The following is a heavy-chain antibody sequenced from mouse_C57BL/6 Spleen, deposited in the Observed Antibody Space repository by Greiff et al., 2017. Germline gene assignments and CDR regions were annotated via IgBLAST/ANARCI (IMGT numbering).Heavy chain of an antibody. V-gene: IGHV1-52*01. CDR3: ARPYDYGSEFAV. CDR1: GYTFTSYW. CDR2: IDPSDSET. D-gene: IGHD1-1*01. J-gene: IGHJ1*03. Sequence: QVQLQQPGAELVRPGSSVKLSCKASGYTFTSYWMHWVKQRPIQGLEWIGNIDPSDSETHYNQKFKNKATLTVDKSSSTAYMQLSSLTSEDSAVYYCARPYDYGSEFAVWGTGTMVTVSA.